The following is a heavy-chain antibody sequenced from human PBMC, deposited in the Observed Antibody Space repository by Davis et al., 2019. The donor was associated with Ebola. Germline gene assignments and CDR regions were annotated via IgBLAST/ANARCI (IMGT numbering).Heavy chain of an antibody. CDR3: ARTIAARSSYHYYFYGMGV. CDR2: IYPGDSDT. V-gene: IGHV5-51*01. CDR1: GYSFTNYW. J-gene: IGHJ6*02. Sequence: GESLKISCKASGYSFTNYWIAWVRQMPGKGLEWMGIIYPGDSDTRYSPSFQGQVTISFDKSISTAYLQWSSLKASDTAIYYCARTIAARSSYHYYFYGMGVWGQGTTVTVSS. D-gene: IGHD6-25*01.